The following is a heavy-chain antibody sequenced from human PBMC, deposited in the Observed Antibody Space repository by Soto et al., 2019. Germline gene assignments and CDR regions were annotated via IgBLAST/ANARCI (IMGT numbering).Heavy chain of an antibody. J-gene: IGHJ6*02. Sequence: GGSLRLSCAASGFTFSSYAMSWVRQAPGKGLEWVSAISGSGGSTYYADSVKGRFTISRDNSKNTLYLQMNSLRAEDTAVYYCAKGRGFDYYYYYGMDVWGQGTTVTVSS. CDR2: ISGSGGST. CDR1: GFTFSSYA. CDR3: AKGRGFDYYYYYGMDV. V-gene: IGHV3-23*01. D-gene: IGHD3-22*01.